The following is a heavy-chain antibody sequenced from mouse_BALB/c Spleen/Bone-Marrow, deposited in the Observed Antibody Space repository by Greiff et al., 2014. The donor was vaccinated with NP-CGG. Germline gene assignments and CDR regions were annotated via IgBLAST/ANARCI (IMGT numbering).Heavy chain of an antibody. Sequence: QVQLQQSGPELVRPGVSVKISCKGSGYTFTDYAMHWVKQSHAKSLEWIGVISTYSGNTNYNQKFKGKATMTVDKSSSTAYMELARFTSEESAIYYCARSCYGNCYAMDYWGQGTSVTVPS. CDR3: ARSCYGNCYAMDY. J-gene: IGHJ4*01. D-gene: IGHD1-1*01. V-gene: IGHV1-67*01. CDR1: GYTFTDYA. CDR2: ISTYSGNT.